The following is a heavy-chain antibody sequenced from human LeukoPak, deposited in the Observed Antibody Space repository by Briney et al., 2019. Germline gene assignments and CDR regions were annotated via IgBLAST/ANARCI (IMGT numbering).Heavy chain of an antibody. CDR1: GGSISSYY. CDR3: ASTYYYDSSGYYPGRFDL. J-gene: IGHJ2*01. D-gene: IGHD3-22*01. V-gene: IGHV4-59*01. Sequence: SETLSLTCTVSGGSISSYYWSWIRQPPGKGLEWIGYIYYSGSTNYNPSLKSRVTISVDTSKNQFSLKLSSVTAADTAVYYCASTYYYDSSGYYPGRFDLWGRGTLVTVSS. CDR2: IYYSGST.